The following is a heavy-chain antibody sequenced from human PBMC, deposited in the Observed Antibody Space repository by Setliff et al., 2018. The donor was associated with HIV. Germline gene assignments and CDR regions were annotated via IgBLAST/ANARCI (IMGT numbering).Heavy chain of an antibody. V-gene: IGHV4-39*07. CDR1: GDSVSSNTYY. CDR3: ARGRLHYYDTSVYLDAFDI. Sequence: PSETLSLTCTVSGDSVSSNTYYWGWIRQTPRKRLEWIGELNDSGSTNYNPSLRSRVTMSVDTSKNQFSLNLGSVTAADTAIYYCARGRLHYYDTSVYLDAFDIWGQGTMVTVSS. D-gene: IGHD3-22*01. CDR2: LNDSGST. J-gene: IGHJ3*02.